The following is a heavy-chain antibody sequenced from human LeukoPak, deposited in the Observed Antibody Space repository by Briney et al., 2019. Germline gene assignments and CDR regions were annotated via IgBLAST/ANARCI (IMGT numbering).Heavy chain of an antibody. CDR3: VRLDSGSYLGGY. CDR1: GFTLNDYW. V-gene: IGHV3-74*01. CDR2: INSDGTNT. Sequence: GGSLRLSCAAFGFTLNDYWMHWVRQVPGTGLVWVSYINSDGTNTDYADSVKGRFTIFRDNAKKTLYLQMNSLRAEDTAVYYCVRLDSGSYLGGYWGQGTLVTVSS. J-gene: IGHJ4*02. D-gene: IGHD1-26*01.